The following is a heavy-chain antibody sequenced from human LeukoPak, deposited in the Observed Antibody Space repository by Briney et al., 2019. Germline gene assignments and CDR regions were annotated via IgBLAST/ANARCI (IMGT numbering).Heavy chain of an antibody. Sequence: PGGSLRLSCAASGFTFSSYAMHWVRQAPGKGLEWVAVISYDGSNKYYADSVKGRFTISRDNSKNTLYLQMNSLRAEDTAVYYCAKTLYSSSWYDGGYFQHWGQGTLVTVSS. CDR2: ISYDGSNK. CDR1: GFTFSSYA. J-gene: IGHJ1*01. D-gene: IGHD6-13*01. CDR3: AKTLYSSSWYDGGYFQH. V-gene: IGHV3-30-3*01.